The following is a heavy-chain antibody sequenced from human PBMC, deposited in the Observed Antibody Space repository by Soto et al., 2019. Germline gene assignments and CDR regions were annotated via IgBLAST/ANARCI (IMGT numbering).Heavy chain of an antibody. V-gene: IGHV6-1*01. CDR2: TYYRSNWRH. J-gene: IGHJ4*02. CDR3: ARGVAGSGFDH. CDR1: GASVSSNTPA. Sequence: SQTLSLTCAISGASVSSNTPAWNWIRSSPSRGLEWLGRTYYRSNWRHDYAVSVSSRITVNPDTSKNHCSLQLNSVTPDHTIVYYCARGVAGSGFDHWGQGTLVTVSS. D-gene: IGHD6-19*01.